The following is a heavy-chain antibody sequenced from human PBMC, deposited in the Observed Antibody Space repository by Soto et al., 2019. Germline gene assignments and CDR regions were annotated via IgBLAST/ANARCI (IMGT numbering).Heavy chain of an antibody. V-gene: IGHV4-31*03. CDR1: GGSISSGGYY. CDR3: ARISGAWLDY. CDR2: IYYSGST. D-gene: IGHD2-8*02. J-gene: IGHJ4*02. Sequence: SETLSLTCTVSGGSISSGGYYWSWIRQHPGKGLEWIGYIYYSGSTYYNPSLKSRVTISVGTSKNQFSLKLSSVTAADTAVYYCARISGAWLDYWGQGTLVTVSS.